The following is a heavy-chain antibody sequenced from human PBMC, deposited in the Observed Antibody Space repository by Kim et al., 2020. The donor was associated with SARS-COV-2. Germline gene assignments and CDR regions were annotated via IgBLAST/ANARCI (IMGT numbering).Heavy chain of an antibody. V-gene: IGHV1-2*05. CDR3: ARGGWLFPAGDNYYYYYGMDV. D-gene: IGHD3-10*01. J-gene: IGHJ6*02. Sequence: ASVKVSCKASGYTFTGYYMHWVRQAPGQGLEWMGRINPNSGGTNYAQKFQGRVTMTRDTSISTAYMELSRLRSDDTVVYYCARGGWLFPAGDNYYYYYGMDVWGQGTTVTVSS. CDR2: INPNSGGT. CDR1: GYTFTGYY.